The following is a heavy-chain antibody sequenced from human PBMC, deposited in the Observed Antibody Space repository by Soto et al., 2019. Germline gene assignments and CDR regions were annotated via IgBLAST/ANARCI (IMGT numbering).Heavy chain of an antibody. CDR3: ARGSTVIDYYYYYMDV. CDR2: IYSGGST. Sequence: GGSLRLSCAASGFTVSSNYMSWVRQAPGKGLEWVSVIYSGGSTYYADSVKGRFTISRHNSKNTLYLQMNSLRAEDTAVYYCARGSTVIDYYYYYMDVWGKGTTVTVSS. V-gene: IGHV3-53*04. D-gene: IGHD4-17*01. CDR1: GFTVSSNY. J-gene: IGHJ6*03.